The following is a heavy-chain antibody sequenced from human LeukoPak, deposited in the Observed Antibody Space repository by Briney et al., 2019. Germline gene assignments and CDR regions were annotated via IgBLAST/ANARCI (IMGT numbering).Heavy chain of an antibody. J-gene: IGHJ4*02. CDR2: IYYSGST. V-gene: IGHV4-31*03. CDR1: GGSISSGGYY. D-gene: IGHD5-12*01. Sequence: PSETLSLTCTVSGGSISSGGYYWSWIRQHPGKGLEWIGYIYYSGSTYYNPSLKSRVTISVDTSKNQFSLKLSSVTAADTAVYYCAREYGGYSGFGYWGQGTLVTVSS. CDR3: AREYGGYSGFGY.